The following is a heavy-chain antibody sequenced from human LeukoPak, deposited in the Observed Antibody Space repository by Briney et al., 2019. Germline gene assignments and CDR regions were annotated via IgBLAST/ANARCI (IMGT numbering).Heavy chain of an antibody. J-gene: IGHJ3*02. CDR2: ISAYNGHT. CDR3: ARAGWWELPRYAFDI. V-gene: IGHV1-18*01. Sequence: ASVKVSCKASGYTFTSNGISWVRQAPGQGLEGMGWISAYNGHTNYAQKLQGRLTMTTDTSTSTAYMELRSLSSDDTAVYYCARAGWWELPRYAFDIWGQGTMVTVSS. CDR1: GYTFTSNG. D-gene: IGHD1-26*01.